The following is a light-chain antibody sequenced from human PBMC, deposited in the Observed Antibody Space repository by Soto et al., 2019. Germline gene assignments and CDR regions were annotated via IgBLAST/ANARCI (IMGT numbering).Light chain of an antibody. CDR2: GAS. J-gene: IGKJ2*01. V-gene: IGKV1-39*01. CDR1: QSIARF. CDR3: HQSHIGPYT. Sequence: DLQMTQSPSSLSAAVGDRVTITCRASQSIARFLNWCQQKPGEVPKLLIFGASYLRSGVPSRFSGSGSGTHFAHSSTSLHPQDFATYYCHQSHIGPYTFYEGTNL.